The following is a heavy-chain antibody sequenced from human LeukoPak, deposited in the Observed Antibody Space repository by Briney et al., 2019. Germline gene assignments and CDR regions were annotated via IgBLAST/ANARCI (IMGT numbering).Heavy chain of an antibody. Sequence: PGGSLRLSCAASGFTFSSSWMSWVRQAPGKGLEWVANINQDGTEKYYVDSVKGRFTISRDNAENSLYLQMNSLRAEDTAVYYCARGGKDKYCSSMTCPFFDYWGQGTLVTVSS. CDR1: GFTFSSSW. CDR3: ARGGKDKYCSSMTCPFFDY. CDR2: INQDGTEK. V-gene: IGHV3-7*01. D-gene: IGHD2-2*01. J-gene: IGHJ4*02.